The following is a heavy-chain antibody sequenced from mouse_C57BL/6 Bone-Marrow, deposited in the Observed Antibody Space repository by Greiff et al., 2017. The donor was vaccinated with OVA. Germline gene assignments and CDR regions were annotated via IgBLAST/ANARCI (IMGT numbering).Heavy chain of an antibody. D-gene: IGHD2-1*01. J-gene: IGHJ4*01. CDR2: ISGGGGNT. Sequence: EVKLVESGGGLVKPGGSLKLSCAASGFTFSSYTMSWVRQTPEKRLEWVATISGGGGNTYYPDSVKGRFTISRDNAKNTLYLQMSSLRSEGTALYYWARRLLYGYAMGYWGPGTSVTVSS. CDR1: GFTFSSYT. CDR3: ARRLLYGYAMGY. V-gene: IGHV5-9*01.